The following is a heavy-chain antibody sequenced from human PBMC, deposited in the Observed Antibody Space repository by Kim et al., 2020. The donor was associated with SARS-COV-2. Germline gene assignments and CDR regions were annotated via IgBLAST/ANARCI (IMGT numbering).Heavy chain of an antibody. D-gene: IGHD6-13*01. J-gene: IGHJ5*02. Sequence: VDSVKGRFTISRDNAKNSLYLQMNSLRAEDTAVYYCAREIAAAGIIWFDPWGQGTLVTVSS. V-gene: IGHV3-7*01. CDR3: AREIAAAGIIWFDP.